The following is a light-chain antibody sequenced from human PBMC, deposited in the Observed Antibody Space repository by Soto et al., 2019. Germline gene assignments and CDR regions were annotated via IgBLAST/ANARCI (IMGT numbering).Light chain of an antibody. V-gene: IGKV1-5*03. CDR1: QSISSW. J-gene: IGKJ1*01. Sequence: DIQMTPSPSTLSASVGDRVTITCRASQSISSWLAWYQQKPGKAPKLLIYKASSLESGVPSRFSGSGSGTEFTLTISSLQPDDIATYYCQQYNSYLWTFGQGTKVDIK. CDR2: KAS. CDR3: QQYNSYLWT.